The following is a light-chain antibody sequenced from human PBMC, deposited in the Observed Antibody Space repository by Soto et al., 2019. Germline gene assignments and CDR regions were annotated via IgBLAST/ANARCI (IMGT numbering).Light chain of an antibody. CDR1: NIGSKT. CDR2: RAS. V-gene: IGLV3-9*01. Sequence: SYELTQPLSVSVALGQTARITCGGNNIGSKTVHWYQQKPGQAPVLVIYRASNRPSGIPERFSGSNSGNTATLTISRAQAGDEADYYFQVWDSSTARVFCGGTKLTVL. CDR3: QVWDSSTARV. J-gene: IGLJ3*02.